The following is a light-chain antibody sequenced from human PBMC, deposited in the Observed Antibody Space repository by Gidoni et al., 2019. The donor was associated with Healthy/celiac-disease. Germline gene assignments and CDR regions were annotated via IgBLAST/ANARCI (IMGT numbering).Light chain of an antibody. CDR1: QSISSY. CDR3: QQSYSTLQLT. Sequence: DHKMTQSPSSLSASVGDRVTITCRASQSISSYLNWYQQKPGKAPKLLIYAASSLQSGVPSRFSGSGSGTDFTLTISSLQPEDFATYYCQQSYSTLQLTFGGGTKVEIK. CDR2: AAS. J-gene: IGKJ4*01. V-gene: IGKV1-39*01.